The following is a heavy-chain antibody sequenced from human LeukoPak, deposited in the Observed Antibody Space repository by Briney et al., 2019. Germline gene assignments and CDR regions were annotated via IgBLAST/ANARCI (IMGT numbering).Heavy chain of an antibody. V-gene: IGHV1-2*02. CDR2: IDPNSGVT. Sequence: ASVKVSCKASGYTLTDNHLYWVRQAPGQGLEWMGWIDPNSGVTNFAQNFQGRLTMTTDTSINTAYMELSRLTSDDTTVYYCARELXINAFDXWGQGXLVTV. CDR3: ARELXINAFDX. J-gene: IGHJ3*01. CDR1: GYTLTDNH.